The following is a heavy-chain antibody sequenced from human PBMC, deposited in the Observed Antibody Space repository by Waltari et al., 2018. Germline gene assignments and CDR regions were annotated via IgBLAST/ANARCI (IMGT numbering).Heavy chain of an antibody. CDR2: ITHSASYT. CDR3: AKDSCEGRGGGSCYNP. D-gene: IGHD2-15*01. J-gene: IGHJ5*02. CDR1: GFTFNNYA. Sequence: EVQLLESGGGLVQPGGSLRLSCAASGFTFNNYAMTWVRQAPGKGPEWVSSITHSASYTYYRDSGKGRFTISRDNSESTLYLQMNNLRAEDTAIYYCAKDSCEGRGGGSCYNPWGQGTLVTVSS. V-gene: IGHV3-23*01.